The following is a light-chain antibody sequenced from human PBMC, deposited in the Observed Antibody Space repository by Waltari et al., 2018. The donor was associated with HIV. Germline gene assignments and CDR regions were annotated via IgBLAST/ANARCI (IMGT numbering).Light chain of an antibody. Sequence: THMTQSSSTVSASIGDRVTITCRASQSISTWLAWYQLKPGKVPKLLIHAASSLESGVSTRFSGSGSGTEFTLTINSPQPDDSATYFCQQYKSTPWMFGQGTKVEIK. CDR1: QSISTW. J-gene: IGKJ1*01. CDR2: AAS. CDR3: QQYKSTPWM. V-gene: IGKV1-5*03.